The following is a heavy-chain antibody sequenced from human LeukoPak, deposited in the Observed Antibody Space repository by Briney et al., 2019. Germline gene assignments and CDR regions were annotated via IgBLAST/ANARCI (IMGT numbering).Heavy chain of an antibody. CDR3: ASAHSGYYYYYGMDV. CDR1: GFTFSSYW. Sequence: GGSLRLSCAASGFTFSSYWMHWVRQAPGKGLVWVSRINSDGSSTSYAVSVKGRFTISRDNAKNTLYLQMNSLRAEDTAVYYCASAHSGYYYYYGMDVWGQGTTVTVSS. J-gene: IGHJ6*02. CDR2: INSDGSST. D-gene: IGHD1-26*01. V-gene: IGHV3-74*01.